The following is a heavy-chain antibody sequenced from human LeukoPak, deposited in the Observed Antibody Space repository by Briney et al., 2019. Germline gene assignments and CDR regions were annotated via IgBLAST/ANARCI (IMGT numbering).Heavy chain of an antibody. J-gene: IGHJ5*02. V-gene: IGHV1-3*01. Sequence: ASVKVSCKASGYTFTSYAMHWVRQAPGQRLEWMGWSNAGNGNTKYSQKFQGRVTLTRDMSTSTDYLELSSLRSEDTAVYYCARDNSVRDEAWWFNPWGQGTLVTVSS. CDR1: GYTFTSYA. CDR2: SNAGNGNT. D-gene: IGHD5-24*01. CDR3: ARDNSVRDEAWWFNP.